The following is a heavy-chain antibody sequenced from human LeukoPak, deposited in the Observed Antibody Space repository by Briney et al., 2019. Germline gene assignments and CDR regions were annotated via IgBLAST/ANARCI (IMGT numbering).Heavy chain of an antibody. D-gene: IGHD6-19*01. CDR2: IRTKTDGETT. Sequence: GGSLRLSCAASGFTFTNAWMSWVRQAPGKGLEWLGRIRTKTDGETTDYAAPVKGRFTISRDDSKDTLYLQMNSLQMEDTAVYYCTTAVAGPYNFDCWGQGTLVTVSS. V-gene: IGHV3-15*01. J-gene: IGHJ4*02. CDR3: TTAVAGPYNFDC. CDR1: GFTFTNAW.